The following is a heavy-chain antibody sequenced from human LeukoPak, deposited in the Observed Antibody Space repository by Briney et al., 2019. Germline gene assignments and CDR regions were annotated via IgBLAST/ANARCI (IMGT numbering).Heavy chain of an antibody. J-gene: IGHJ4*02. D-gene: IGHD1-1*01. V-gene: IGHV1-69*01. CDR2: IIPIFGTA. CDR1: GGTFSSYA. CDR3: ARPGYNWNDGYYFDY. Sequence: SVKVSCKASGGTFSSYAISWVRQAPGQGLEWMGGIIPIFGTANYAQKFQGRVTITADESTSTAYMELSSLRSEDTAVYYCARPGYNWNDGYYFDYWGQGTLVTVSS.